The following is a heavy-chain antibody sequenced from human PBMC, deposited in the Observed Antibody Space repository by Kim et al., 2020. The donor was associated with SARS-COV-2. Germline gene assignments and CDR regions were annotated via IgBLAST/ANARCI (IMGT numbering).Heavy chain of an antibody. CDR1: GFTFSDYA. D-gene: IGHD1-1*01. V-gene: IGHV3-23*01. J-gene: IGHJ4*02. CDR3: AKRGATGAGPYYYDS. CDR2: VGAGHDA. Sequence: GGSLRLSCAVSGFTFSDYAMSWVRQVPGKGLEWVAGVGAGHDAYYADSVRGRFTISRDHFYNLLYLQMNSVRADDAAVYHCAKRGATGAGPYYYDSWGPGIRVTVSS.